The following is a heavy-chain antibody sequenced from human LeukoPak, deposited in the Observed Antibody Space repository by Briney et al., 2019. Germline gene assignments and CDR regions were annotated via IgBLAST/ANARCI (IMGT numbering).Heavy chain of an antibody. CDR3: SHRHNLGVTGPVVTFDS. CDR2: IFWDDNE. V-gene: IGHV2-5*02. CDR1: GFSLSTGGMG. Sequence: SGPTLVNPPQTLTLTCTFSGFSLSTGGMGVGWIRQPPGKALEWLAFIFWDDNERYSPSLKNRLTITKDTSKNQVILTMTNMDPVDTATCYCSHRHNLGVTGPVVTFDSWGQGTLVTVSS. D-gene: IGHD2-21*02. J-gene: IGHJ5*01.